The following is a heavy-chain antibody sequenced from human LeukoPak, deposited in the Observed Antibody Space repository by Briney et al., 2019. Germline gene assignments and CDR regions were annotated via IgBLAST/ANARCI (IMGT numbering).Heavy chain of an antibody. CDR3: ARDYDSSGYLDY. CDR1: GGSISSGGYY. V-gene: IGHV4-31*03. D-gene: IGHD3-22*01. J-gene: IGHJ4*02. CDR2: IYYSGST. Sequence: SETLSLTCTVSGGSISSGGYYWNWIRQHPGKGLEWIGYIYYSGSTYYNPSLKSRVTISVDTSKNQFSLKLSSVTAADTAVYYCARDYDSSGYLDYWGQGTLVTVSS.